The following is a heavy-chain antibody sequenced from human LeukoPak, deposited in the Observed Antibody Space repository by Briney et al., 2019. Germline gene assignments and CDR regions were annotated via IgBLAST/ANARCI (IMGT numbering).Heavy chain of an antibody. CDR2: ISAYNGNT. V-gene: IGHV1-18*01. Sequence: ASVKVSCTTSGYTFTSYGISWVRQAPGQGLEWMGWISAYNGNTKYTERFQDRVTMTTDTSTNTAYMELRSLTSDDTAMYYRAKDRERREIQQWLGLRYYFDYWGQGTLVTVSS. J-gene: IGHJ4*02. D-gene: IGHD5-18*01. CDR3: AKDRERREIQQWLGLRYYFDY. CDR1: GYTFTSYG.